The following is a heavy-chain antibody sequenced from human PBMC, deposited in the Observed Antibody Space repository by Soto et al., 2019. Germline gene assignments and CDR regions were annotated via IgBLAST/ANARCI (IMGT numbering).Heavy chain of an antibody. Sequence: QVQLVESGGGVVQPGRSLRLSCAASGFTFSSYAMHWVRQAPGKGLEWVAVISYDGSNKYYADSVKGRFTISRDNSKNTLYLQMNSLRAEDTAVYYCARDLFYDSSGSRGDCDYWGQGTLVTVSS. CDR3: ARDLFYDSSGSRGDCDY. D-gene: IGHD3-22*01. J-gene: IGHJ4*02. CDR1: GFTFSSYA. V-gene: IGHV3-30-3*01. CDR2: ISYDGSNK.